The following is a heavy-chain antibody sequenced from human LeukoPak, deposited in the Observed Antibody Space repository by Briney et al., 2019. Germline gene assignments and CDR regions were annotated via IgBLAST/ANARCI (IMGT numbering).Heavy chain of an antibody. D-gene: IGHD3-9*01. V-gene: IGHV3-48*01. J-gene: IGHJ3*02. Sequence: GGSLRLSCAASGFTFSSYSMNWVRQAPGKGLEWVSYISSSSSTIYYADSVKGRFTISRDNAKNSLYLQMNSLRAEDTAVYYCARDARDYDILTGYSRGENDAFDIWGQGTMVTVSS. CDR3: ARDARDYDILTGYSRGENDAFDI. CDR1: GFTFSSYS. CDR2: ISSSSSTI.